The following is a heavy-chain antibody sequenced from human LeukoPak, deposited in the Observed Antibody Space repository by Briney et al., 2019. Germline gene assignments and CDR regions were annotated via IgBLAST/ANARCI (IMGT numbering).Heavy chain of an antibody. CDR2: INPDGSEK. D-gene: IGHD6-19*01. Sequence: GGSLRLSCAASGFTFSSYSMNWVRQAPGKGLEWVVSINPDGSEKYYVDSVKGRFTASRDNAKNSLYLQMDNLRAEDTAVYYCTRGRWAMAYWGQGSLVTVSS. CDR1: GFTFSSYS. J-gene: IGHJ4*02. V-gene: IGHV3-7*01. CDR3: TRGRWAMAY.